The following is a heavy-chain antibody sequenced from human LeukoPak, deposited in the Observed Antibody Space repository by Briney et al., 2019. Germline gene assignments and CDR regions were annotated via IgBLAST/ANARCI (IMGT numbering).Heavy chain of an antibody. D-gene: IGHD3-22*01. V-gene: IGHV1-8*01. Sequence: ASVKVSCTASGYTFTSYDINWVRHATGQGLEWRGWMNPNSGNTGYAQKFQGRVTITRDTSISTAYMELSSLRSEDTAVYYCARMSYYDSSGDNWFDPWGQGTLVTVSS. CDR1: GYTFTSYD. J-gene: IGHJ5*02. CDR2: MNPNSGNT. CDR3: ARMSYYDSSGDNWFDP.